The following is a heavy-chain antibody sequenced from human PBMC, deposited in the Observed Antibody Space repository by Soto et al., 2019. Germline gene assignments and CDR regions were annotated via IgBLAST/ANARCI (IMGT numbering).Heavy chain of an antibody. Sequence: EVQLVESGGVLVQPGGSLRLSCAASGFALSNYEMNWVRQAPGKGLEWVSYISRSSNTIYYADSVKGRFTISRDNAKNSLYLQMNSLRAEDTAVYYCARGFCGGDCYVDYWGQGTLVTASS. J-gene: IGHJ4*02. V-gene: IGHV3-48*03. CDR3: ARGFCGGDCYVDY. CDR1: GFALSNYE. CDR2: ISRSSNTI. D-gene: IGHD2-21*02.